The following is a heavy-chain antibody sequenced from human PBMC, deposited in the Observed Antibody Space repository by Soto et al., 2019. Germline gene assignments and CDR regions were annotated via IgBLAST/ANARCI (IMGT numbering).Heavy chain of an antibody. CDR3: GRANSSGSPIDS. CDR2: MHHSGSS. D-gene: IGHD6-19*01. CDR1: GGSVNSPNW. V-gene: IGHV4-4*02. Sequence: QVQLQQSGPGLVEPSGTLSLTCAVSGGSVNSPNWWNWVRQPPETGLEWIGEMHHSGSSNYNPSLKTRRTLSVDKSNNELSMNLNSVTAADPAISYCGRANSSGSPIDSWGQGILVTVSS. J-gene: IGHJ4*02.